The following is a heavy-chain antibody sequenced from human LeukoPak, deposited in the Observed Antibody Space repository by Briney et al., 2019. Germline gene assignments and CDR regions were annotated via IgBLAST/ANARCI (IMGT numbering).Heavy chain of an antibody. V-gene: IGHV3-53*01. J-gene: IGHJ4*02. CDR1: GFTVSSNY. Sequence: GGSLRLSCAASGFTVSSNYMSWVRQAPGKGLEWVSVIYSGGSTYYAGTVKGRFTISRDNSKNTLYLEMNSLRAEDTAVYYCARDLVGYGSGSFDYWGQGTLVTVSS. CDR3: ARDLVGYGSGSFDY. D-gene: IGHD3-10*01. CDR2: IYSGGST.